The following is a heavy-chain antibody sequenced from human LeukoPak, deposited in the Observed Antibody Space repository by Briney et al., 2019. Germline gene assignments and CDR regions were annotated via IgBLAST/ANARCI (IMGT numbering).Heavy chain of an antibody. Sequence: ASVKVSCKASGYTFTSYDINWVRQATGQGLEWMGWMNPNSGNTGYAQKFQGRVTITRNTSISTAYMELSSLRSEDTAVYYCARPSVGYDFWSGYLHYFDYWGQGTLVTVSS. CDR3: ARPSVGYDFWSGYLHYFDY. J-gene: IGHJ4*02. D-gene: IGHD3-3*01. V-gene: IGHV1-8*03. CDR2: MNPNSGNT. CDR1: GYTFTSYD.